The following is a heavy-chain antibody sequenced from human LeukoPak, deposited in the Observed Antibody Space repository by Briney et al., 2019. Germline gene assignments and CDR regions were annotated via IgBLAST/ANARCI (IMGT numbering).Heavy chain of an antibody. J-gene: IGHJ5*02. V-gene: IGHV3-74*01. CDR3: ARTRTLPIAGGFDA. D-gene: IGHD2-8*02. CDR1: GFTLSSYW. CDR2: ISTDGSST. Sequence: GGSLILSCAASGFTLSSYWMHWVRQGPGKGLVWVSRISTDGSSTDYADSVKGRFTISRENAKNTLYLQMNSLRAEDTAVYYCARTRTLPIAGGFDAWGQGSLVTVSS.